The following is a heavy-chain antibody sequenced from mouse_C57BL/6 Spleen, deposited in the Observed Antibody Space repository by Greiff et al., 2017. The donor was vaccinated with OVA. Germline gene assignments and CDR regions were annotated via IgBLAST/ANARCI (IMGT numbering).Heavy chain of an antibody. D-gene: IGHD3-1*01. Sequence: QVQLQQSGPELVKPGASVKISCKASGYAFSSSWMNWVKQRPGKGLEWIGRIYPGDGDTNYNGKFKGKATLTADKSSSTAYMQLSSLTSEDSAVYFCARQPSGYAMDYWGQGTSVTVSS. CDR1: GYAFSSSW. V-gene: IGHV1-82*01. CDR3: ARQPSGYAMDY. CDR2: IYPGDGDT. J-gene: IGHJ4*01.